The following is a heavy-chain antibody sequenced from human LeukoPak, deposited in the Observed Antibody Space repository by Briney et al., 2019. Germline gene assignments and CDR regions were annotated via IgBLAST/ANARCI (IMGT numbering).Heavy chain of an antibody. CDR1: MVAITSGPYN. D-gene: IGHD3-9*01. V-gene: IGHV4-39*01. Sequence: SQTLCLTCTVSMVAITSGPYNAVWIRQPPGKGLELIGSIVFHGTTYYNPSLLRRVSMSVGTSTNSFSLWLESVPPAHLAVSFCARYFTISRFFDLWGRGTLVTVSS. CDR3: ARYFTISRFFDL. J-gene: IGHJ2*01. CDR2: IVFHGTT.